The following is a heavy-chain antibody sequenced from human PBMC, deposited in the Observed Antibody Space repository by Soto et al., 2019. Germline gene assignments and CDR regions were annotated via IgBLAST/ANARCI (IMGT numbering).Heavy chain of an antibody. D-gene: IGHD2-21*02. Sequence: EVQLVESGGGLVKPGGSLRLSCAASGFTFSSYSMNWVRQAPGKGLEWVSSISSSSSYIYYADSVKGRFTISRDNAKNSLYLQMNSLGAEDTAVYYCARDRPAYCGGDCYSEYFQHWGQGTLVTVSS. J-gene: IGHJ1*01. CDR2: ISSSSSYI. V-gene: IGHV3-21*01. CDR1: GFTFSSYS. CDR3: ARDRPAYCGGDCYSEYFQH.